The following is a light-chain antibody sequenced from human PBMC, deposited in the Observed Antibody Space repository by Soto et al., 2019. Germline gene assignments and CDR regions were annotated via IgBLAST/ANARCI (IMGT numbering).Light chain of an antibody. CDR2: DAS. J-gene: IGKJ1*01. Sequence: DIQMTQSPSTLSASVGDRVTIPCRASRSISDWLAWYQQKPGKAPELLIFDASSLKSGVPSRFSGSGSGTEFTLTISRLQPDEVATYYCLQYSSHSWTVGQGTKVDIK. CDR1: RSISDW. CDR3: LQYSSHSWT. V-gene: IGKV1-5*01.